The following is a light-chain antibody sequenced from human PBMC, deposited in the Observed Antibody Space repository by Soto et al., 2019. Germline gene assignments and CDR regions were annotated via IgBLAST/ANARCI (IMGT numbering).Light chain of an antibody. CDR1: QNINSW. CDR2: EAS. J-gene: IGKJ1*01. CDR3: QQYNVYSWT. V-gene: IGKV1-5*03. Sequence: DIHMTQSPSTLSASVGDRVTITCRASQNINSWLAWYQQKPGKAPKLLIYEASSLEKGVPARFGGSGSGTEFTLTISXLQPDDLATYYCQQYNVYSWTFGQGTKVDIK.